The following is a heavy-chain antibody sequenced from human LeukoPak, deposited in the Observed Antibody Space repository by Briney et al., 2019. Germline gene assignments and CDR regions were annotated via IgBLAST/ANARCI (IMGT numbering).Heavy chain of an antibody. CDR2: IHASGTT. J-gene: IGHJ4*02. CDR1: GGSISSYF. Sequence: SETLSLTCNVSGGSISSYFWTWIRQPAGKGLEWIGRIHASGTTNYNSSLKSRVSMSVDTSKNQFSLKLTSVTAGDTAVYLCARDGADVYGRAFDYWGQGTLVSVSS. V-gene: IGHV4-4*07. CDR3: ARDGADVYGRAFDY. D-gene: IGHD3-10*01.